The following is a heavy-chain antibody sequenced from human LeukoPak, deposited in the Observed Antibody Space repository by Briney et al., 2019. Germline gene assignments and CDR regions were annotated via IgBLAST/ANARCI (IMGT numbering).Heavy chain of an antibody. CDR2: ITSSGSTR. J-gene: IGHJ4*02. V-gene: IGHV3-48*04. Sequence: GGSLRLSCAASGFTFSSYGMSWVRQAPGKGLEWVSYITSSGSTRYYADSVKGRFTISRDNAKNSLYLQMNSLRAEGTAVYYCARETDYSLFDYWGQGTLVTVSS. CDR3: ARETDYSLFDY. CDR1: GFTFSSYG. D-gene: IGHD3-10*01.